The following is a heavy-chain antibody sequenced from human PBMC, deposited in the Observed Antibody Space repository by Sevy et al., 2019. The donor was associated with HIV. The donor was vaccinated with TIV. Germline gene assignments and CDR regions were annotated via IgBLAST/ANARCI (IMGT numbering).Heavy chain of an antibody. J-gene: IGHJ4*02. CDR1: GGSFSGYY. CDR3: ARAHSGSYYYFDY. Sequence: SETLSLTCAVYGGSFSGYYWSWIRQPPGKGLEWMGEINHSGSTNYNPSLKSRVTISVDTSKNQFSLKLSSVTAADTAVYYCARAHSGSYYYFDYWGQGTLVTVSS. CDR2: INHSGST. D-gene: IGHD1-26*01. V-gene: IGHV4-34*01.